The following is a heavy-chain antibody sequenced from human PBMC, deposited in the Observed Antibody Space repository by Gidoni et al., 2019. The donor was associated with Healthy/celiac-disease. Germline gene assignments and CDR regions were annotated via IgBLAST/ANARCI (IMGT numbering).Heavy chain of an antibody. CDR3: ARDPSYDYVWGSYRYIGNAFDI. CDR1: GGSISSSSYY. D-gene: IGHD3-16*02. CDR2: IYYSGST. Sequence: QLQLQESGPGLVKPSETLSLTCTVSGGSISSSSYYWGWIRQPPGKGLEWIGSIYYSGSTYYNPSLKSRVTISVDTSKNQFSLKLSSVTAADTAVYYCARDPSYDYVWGSYRYIGNAFDIWGQGTMVTVSS. J-gene: IGHJ3*02. V-gene: IGHV4-39*07.